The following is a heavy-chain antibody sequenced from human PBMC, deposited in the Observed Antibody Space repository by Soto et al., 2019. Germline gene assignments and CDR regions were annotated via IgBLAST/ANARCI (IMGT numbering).Heavy chain of an antibody. Sequence: EVQLLDSGGGLVQPGGSLRLSCAASGFTFITYAMSWVRQAPGKGLEWVSIISGSGGSTYYPDSVKGRFTITRDNSKNTRYPQMTSLRADDTAVYYCAKLPAAQSYFDFWGQGTLVTVSS. CDR3: AKLPAAQSYFDF. D-gene: IGHD2-2*01. V-gene: IGHV3-23*01. CDR2: ISGSGGST. J-gene: IGHJ4*02. CDR1: GFTFITYA.